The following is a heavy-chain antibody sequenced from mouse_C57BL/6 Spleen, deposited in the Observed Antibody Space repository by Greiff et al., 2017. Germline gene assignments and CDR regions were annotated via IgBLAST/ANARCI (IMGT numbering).Heavy chain of an antibody. Sequence: VQLQQSGPELVKPGASVKISCKASGYSFTSYYIHWVKQRPGQGLEWIGWIYPGSGNTKYNEKFKGKATLTADTSSSTAYMQLSSLTSEDSAVYYCVRTTTTVVDWYFDVWGTGTTVTVSS. D-gene: IGHD1-1*01. CDR3: VRTTTTVVDWYFDV. CDR2: IYPGSGNT. V-gene: IGHV1-66*01. CDR1: GYSFTSYY. J-gene: IGHJ1*03.